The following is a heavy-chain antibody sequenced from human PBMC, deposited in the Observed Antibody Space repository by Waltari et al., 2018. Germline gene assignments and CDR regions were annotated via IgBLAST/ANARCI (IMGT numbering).Heavy chain of an antibody. CDR2: SNSDGSST. J-gene: IGHJ2*01. V-gene: IGHV3-74*01. Sequence: EVQLVAHGGWFVQLGVSQTPSCAASGFTYCMYWMPWVRQAPGKGLVWVSRSNSDGSSTSYADSVKGRFTISKDNAKNTVYLQMNSLRAEDTAIYYCARGARRTTVTTGWWYFDLWGRGTLVTVSS. D-gene: IGHD4-17*01. CDR3: ARGARRTTVTTGWWYFDL. CDR1: GFTYCMYW.